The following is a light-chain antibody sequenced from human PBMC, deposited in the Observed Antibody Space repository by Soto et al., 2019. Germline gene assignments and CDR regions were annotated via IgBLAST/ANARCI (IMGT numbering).Light chain of an antibody. J-gene: IGLJ2*01. CDR2: DVS. CDR3: SSHTSSDPVV. Sequence: QSVLTQPASVSGSPGQSVTISCTGTSSDVGGYNYVSWYQQHPGKAPKLLIYDVSIRPSGVSNRFSGSKTGNTASLTISGLQADDEADYYCSSHTSSDPVVFGGGTKLTVL. V-gene: IGLV2-14*01. CDR1: SSDVGGYNY.